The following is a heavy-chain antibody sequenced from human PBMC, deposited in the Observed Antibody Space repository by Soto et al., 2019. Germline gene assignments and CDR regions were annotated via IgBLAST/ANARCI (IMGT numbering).Heavy chain of an antibody. V-gene: IGHV3-72*01. CDR2: IKNKATSYTT. Sequence: PGGSLRLSCAASGLTFSDHYMDWVRQAPGEGLEWVGRIKNKATSYTTEYAASVEDRFTISRDDSRNSLFLQMNGLKTEDTAVYYCTRVYRGCSAGCSRVLDVWGKGSTVTVAA. CDR3: TRVYRGCSAGCSRVLDV. D-gene: IGHD2-15*01. CDR1: GLTFSDHY. J-gene: IGHJ6*04.